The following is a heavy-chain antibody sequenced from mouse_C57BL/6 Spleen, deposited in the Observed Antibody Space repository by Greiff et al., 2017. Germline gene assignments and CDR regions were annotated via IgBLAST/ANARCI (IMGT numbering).Heavy chain of an antibody. V-gene: IGHV1-82*01. CDR2: IYPGDGDT. D-gene: IGHD1-1*01. J-gene: IGHJ1*01. Sequence: QVQLQQSGPELVKPGASVKIACKASGYAFSSSWMNWVKQRPGKGLEWIGRIYPGDGDTNYNGKFKGKATLTADKSSSTAYMQLSSLTSEDSAVYFCARGFDYYGSSTLYWCFDVWGPGTTVTVSS. CDR1: GYAFSSSW. CDR3: ARGFDYYGSSTLYWCFDV.